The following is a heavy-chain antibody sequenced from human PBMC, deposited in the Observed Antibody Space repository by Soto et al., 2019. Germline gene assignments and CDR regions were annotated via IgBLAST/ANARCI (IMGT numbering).Heavy chain of an antibody. J-gene: IGHJ3*02. D-gene: IGHD3-3*01. CDR2: IWYDGSNK. V-gene: IGHV3-33*01. CDR1: GFTFSSYG. Sequence: QVQLVESGGGVVQPGRSLRLSCAASGFTFSSYGMHWVRQAPGKGLEWVAVIWYDGSNKYYADSVKRRFTISRDNSKNQLYLQMNSLRAEDTAVYYCARDGTYYDFWSGYYNAFDIWGQGTMVTVSS. CDR3: ARDGTYYDFWSGYYNAFDI.